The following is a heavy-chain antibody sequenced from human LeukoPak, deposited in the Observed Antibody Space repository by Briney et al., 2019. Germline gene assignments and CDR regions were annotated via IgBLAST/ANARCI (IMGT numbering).Heavy chain of an antibody. D-gene: IGHD6-13*01. CDR2: IKQDGSEK. CDR1: GFTFSSYW. CDR3: ARAAGIVAPGTRFDYFDN. Sequence: GGSLRLSCAASGFTFSSYWMSWVRQAPGKGLEWVANIKQDGSEKYYVDSVKGRFTISRDNAKNSLYLQMNSLRAEDTAVYYCARAAGIVAPGTRFDYFDNWSQGTPVTVSS. J-gene: IGHJ4*02. V-gene: IGHV3-7*01.